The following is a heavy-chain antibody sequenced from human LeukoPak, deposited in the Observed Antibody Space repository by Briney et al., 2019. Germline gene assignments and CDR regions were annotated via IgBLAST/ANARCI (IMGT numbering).Heavy chain of an antibody. Sequence: GESLKISCKGSGYSFTSYWIGWARQMPGKGLEWMGIIYPDDSDTRYSPSFQGQVTISADKSISTAYLQWSSLKASDIALYYCARGRDGYNYFDAFDIWGRGTMVTVSS. CDR2: IYPDDSDT. V-gene: IGHV5-51*01. CDR1: GYSFTSYW. J-gene: IGHJ3*02. CDR3: ARGRDGYNYFDAFDI. D-gene: IGHD5-24*01.